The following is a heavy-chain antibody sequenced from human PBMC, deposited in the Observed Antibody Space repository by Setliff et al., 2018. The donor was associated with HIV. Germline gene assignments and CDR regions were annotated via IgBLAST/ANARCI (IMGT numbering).Heavy chain of an antibody. J-gene: IGHJ4*02. CDR1: ADTFTNCL. D-gene: IGHD3-3*02. Sequence: SVKVSCKASADTFTNCLINWVRQAPGQGLEWMGGIIPILGPANYAQKFQGRVTITAGEYTTTSYMELRNLRSEDTAIYYCARGLGNFVPDLIGYFDYWGQGTLVTV. CDR3: ARGLGNFVPDLIGYFDY. CDR2: IIPILGPA. V-gene: IGHV1-69*13.